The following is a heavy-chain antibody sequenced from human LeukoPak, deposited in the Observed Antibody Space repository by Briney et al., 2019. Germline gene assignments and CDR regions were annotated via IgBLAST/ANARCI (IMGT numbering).Heavy chain of an antibody. CDR1: GGSISSHY. Sequence: SETLSLTCTVSGGSISSHYWSWIRQPPGKGLEWVGYIYYSGSTNYNPSLKSRVTISVDASKNQFSLKLSSVTAADTAVYYCAREAYSGSYSDWGQGTLVTVSS. D-gene: IGHD1-26*01. CDR3: AREAYSGSYSD. CDR2: IYYSGST. V-gene: IGHV4-59*11. J-gene: IGHJ4*02.